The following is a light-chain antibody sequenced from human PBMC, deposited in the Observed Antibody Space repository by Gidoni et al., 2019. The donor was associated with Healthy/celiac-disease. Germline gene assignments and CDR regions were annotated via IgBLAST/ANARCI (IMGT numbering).Light chain of an antibody. CDR3: QQSYSTPRT. CDR2: AAS. V-gene: IGKV1-39*01. J-gene: IGKJ1*01. CDR1: QSISSY. Sequence: DIQMTQSPSSLSASVGDRVTITCRASQSISSYLNWYQQKPGKAPKLLGYAASSLQSGVPSRFSGSGSGTDFTLTISSLQPEDVATYYCQQSYSTPRTFGQGTKVEIK.